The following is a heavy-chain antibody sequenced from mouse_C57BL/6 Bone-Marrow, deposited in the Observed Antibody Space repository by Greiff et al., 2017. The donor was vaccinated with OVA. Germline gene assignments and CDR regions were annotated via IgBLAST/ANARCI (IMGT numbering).Heavy chain of an antibody. J-gene: IGHJ1*03. CDR3: YSNYWYFDV. V-gene: IGHV2-2*01. Sequence: VKLVESGPGLVQPSQSLSITCTVSGFSLTSYGVHWVRQSPGKGLEWLGVIWSGGSTDYNAAFISRLSISKDNSKSQVFFKMNSLQAVDTAIYYCYSNYWYFDVWGTGTTVTVSS. CDR1: GFSLTSYG. CDR2: IWSGGST. D-gene: IGHD2-5*01.